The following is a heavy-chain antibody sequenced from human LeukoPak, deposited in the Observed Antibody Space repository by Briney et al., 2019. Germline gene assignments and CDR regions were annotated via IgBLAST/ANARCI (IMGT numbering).Heavy chain of an antibody. CDR2: ISYDGSNK. V-gene: IGHV3-30-3*01. CDR3: ARDQCSTSCGPIDY. J-gene: IGHJ4*02. Sequence: GGSLRLSCAASGFTFSSYAMHWVRQAPGKGLEWVAVISYDGSNKYYADSVKGRFTISRDNSKNTLYLQMNSLRAEDTAVYYCARDQCSTSCGPIDYWGQGTLVTVSS. D-gene: IGHD2-2*01. CDR1: GFTFSSYA.